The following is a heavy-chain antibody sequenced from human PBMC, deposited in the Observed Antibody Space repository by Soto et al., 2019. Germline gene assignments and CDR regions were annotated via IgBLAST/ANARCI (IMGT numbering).Heavy chain of an antibody. CDR3: TQAAGYISTWFFDS. J-gene: IGHJ4*02. CDR2: TYYRSKWYS. V-gene: IGHV6-1*01. CDR1: GDGVSSNSAA. Sequence: SQTLSLTCAISGDGVSSNSAAGNWIRQSPSRGLEWLGRTYYRSKWYSDYAVSVKSRITINPDTSKNQSSLQLNSVTPEDTAVYYCTQAAGYISTWFFDSWAQGTLVTVSS. D-gene: IGHD6-13*01.